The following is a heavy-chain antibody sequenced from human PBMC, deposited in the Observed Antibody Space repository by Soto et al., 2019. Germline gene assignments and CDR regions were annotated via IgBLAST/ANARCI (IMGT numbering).Heavy chain of an antibody. D-gene: IGHD3-22*01. CDR3: ARYYYDSSAHGGDCYYYGMDV. J-gene: IGHJ6*02. CDR1: GFTFSSYA. CDR2: ISGSGGST. Sequence: GGSLRLSCAASGFTFSSYAMSWVRQAPGKGLEWVSAISGSGGSTYYADSVKGRFTISRDNSKNTLYLQMNSLRAEDTAVYYCARYYYDSSAHGGDCYYYGMDVWGQCTPVTVSS. V-gene: IGHV3-23*01.